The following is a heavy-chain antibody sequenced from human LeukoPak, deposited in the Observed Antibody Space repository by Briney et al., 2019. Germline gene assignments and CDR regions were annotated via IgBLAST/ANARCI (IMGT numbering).Heavy chain of an antibody. CDR1: GFTFDDYA. Sequence: GGSLRLSCAASGFTFDDYAMHWVRQAPGKGLEWVSGISWNSGSIGYAASVKGRFTISRDNAKNSLYLQMNSLRAEDTALYYCAKDATRYCSSTSCYSTPLADWGQGTLVTVSS. J-gene: IGHJ4*02. D-gene: IGHD2-2*01. V-gene: IGHV3-9*01. CDR2: ISWNSGSI. CDR3: AKDATRYCSSTSCYSTPLAD.